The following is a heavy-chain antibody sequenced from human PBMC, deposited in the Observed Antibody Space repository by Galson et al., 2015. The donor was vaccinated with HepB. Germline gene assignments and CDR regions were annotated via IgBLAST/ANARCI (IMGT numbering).Heavy chain of an antibody. CDR1: GYTFTSYG. J-gene: IGHJ6*02. CDR2: ISAYNGNT. D-gene: IGHD6-13*01. V-gene: IGHV1-18*01. Sequence: SVKVSCKASGYTFTSYGISWVRQAPGQGLEWMGWISAYNGNTNYAQKLQGRVTMTTDTSTSTAYMELRSLRSDDTAVYYCATCIAAAGTYYYGMDVWGQGTTVTVSS. CDR3: ATCIAAAGTYYYGMDV.